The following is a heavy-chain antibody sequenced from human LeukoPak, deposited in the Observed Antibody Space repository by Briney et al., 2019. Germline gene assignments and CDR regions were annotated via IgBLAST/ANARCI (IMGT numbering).Heavy chain of an antibody. CDR1: GVSISNHY. J-gene: IGHJ4*02. CDR2: IYYTGNT. D-gene: IGHD2-15*01. Sequence: SETLSLTCTVSGVSISNHYSSWIRQPPGKGLEWIGYIYYTGNTNYNPSLKSRVTISEDTSKNQLSLELSSVTAADTAVYYCVRHSRVVAFDYWGERNLVTVSS. CDR3: VRHSRVVAFDY. V-gene: IGHV4-59*08.